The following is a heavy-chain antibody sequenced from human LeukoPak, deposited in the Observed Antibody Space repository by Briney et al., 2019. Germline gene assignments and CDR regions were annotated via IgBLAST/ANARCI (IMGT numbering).Heavy chain of an antibody. D-gene: IGHD6-19*01. CDR2: IYHSGST. Sequence: SETLSLTCAVSVGSISSSNWWSWVRQPPGKGLEWLGEIYHSGSTNYNLSLKSRVNIPVDNSKNQFSLKQSSVTAADTGVYYCARARPGSGWNLGMNWFDPWGQGSLVTVSS. J-gene: IGHJ5*02. CDR3: ARARPGSGWNLGMNWFDP. V-gene: IGHV4-4*02. CDR1: VGSISSSNW.